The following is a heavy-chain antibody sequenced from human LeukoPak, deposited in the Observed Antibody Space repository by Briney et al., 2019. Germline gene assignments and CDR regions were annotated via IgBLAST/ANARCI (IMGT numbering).Heavy chain of an antibody. CDR2: IKQDGSEK. J-gene: IGHJ4*02. CDR3: AIGIDGAFNS. D-gene: IGHD3-16*01. Sequence: PGGSLRLSCAASGFTFSSYWMSWVRQAPGKGLEWVANIKQDGSEKNYVDSVKGRFTVSRDNAKNSLYLQMSSMRAEDTAVYYCAIGIDGAFNSWGQGTLVTVSS. CDR1: GFTFSSYW. V-gene: IGHV3-7*01.